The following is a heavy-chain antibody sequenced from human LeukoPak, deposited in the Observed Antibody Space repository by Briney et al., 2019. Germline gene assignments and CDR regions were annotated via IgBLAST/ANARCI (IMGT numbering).Heavy chain of an antibody. CDR2: INWNGGST. CDR1: GFIFDDYG. Sequence: PGGSLRLSCAASGFIFDDYGMSWVRQAPGKGLEWVSGINWNGGSTGYADSVKGRFTISRGNVKNTLYLQMNSLRAEDTAVYYCARVLKIYYYDSSPTKGDYFDYWGQGNLVTVSS. D-gene: IGHD3-22*01. V-gene: IGHV3-20*04. J-gene: IGHJ4*02. CDR3: ARVLKIYYYDSSPTKGDYFDY.